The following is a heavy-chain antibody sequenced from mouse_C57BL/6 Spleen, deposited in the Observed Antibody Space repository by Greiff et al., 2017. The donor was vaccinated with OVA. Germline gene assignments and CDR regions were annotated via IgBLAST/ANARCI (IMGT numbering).Heavy chain of an antibody. D-gene: IGHD1-1*01. CDR2: IDPENGDT. Sequence: VQLKESGAELVRPGASVKLSCTASGFNIKDDYMHWVKQRPEQGLEWIGWIDPENGDTEYASKFQGKATITADTSSNTAYLQLSSLTSEDTAVYYCTTPTTVGDYWGQGTTLTVSS. CDR3: TTPTTVGDY. J-gene: IGHJ2*01. CDR1: GFNIKDDY. V-gene: IGHV14-4*01.